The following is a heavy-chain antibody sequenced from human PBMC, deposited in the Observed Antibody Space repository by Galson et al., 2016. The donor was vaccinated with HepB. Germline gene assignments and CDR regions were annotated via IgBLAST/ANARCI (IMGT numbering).Heavy chain of an antibody. V-gene: IGHV3-23*01. Sequence: SLRLSCAVSGFSFSDYAMSWVRQAPGKGLEWVSTIAGGSGSPNYADSVKGRFTISRDSSKNTLYLQLNSLRAEDTATYFCARRGADGGYDYCGQGSLVTVSS. CDR1: GFSFSDYA. J-gene: IGHJ4*02. CDR2: IAGGSGSP. D-gene: IGHD4-23*01. CDR3: ARRGADGGYDY.